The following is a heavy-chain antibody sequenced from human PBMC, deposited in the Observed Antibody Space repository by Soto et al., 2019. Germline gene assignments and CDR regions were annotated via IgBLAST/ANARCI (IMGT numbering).Heavy chain of an antibody. CDR2: INPSGGST. V-gene: IGHV1-46*01. CDR1: GYTFASYY. J-gene: IGHJ6*02. Sequence: ASVKVSCKASGYTFASYYRQWVRQAPGQGLEWMGIINPSGGSTSYAQKFQGRVTMTRDTSTSTVYMELSSLRSEDTAVYYCARYPLAAAGHGMDVWGQGTTLTVSS. CDR3: ARYPLAAAGHGMDV. D-gene: IGHD6-13*01.